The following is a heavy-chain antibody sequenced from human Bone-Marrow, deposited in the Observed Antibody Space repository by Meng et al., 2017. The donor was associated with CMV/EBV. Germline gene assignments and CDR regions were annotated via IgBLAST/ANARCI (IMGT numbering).Heavy chain of an antibody. CDR1: KYTFTDYY. J-gene: IGHJ6*02. Sequence: ASVKVSCKASKYTFTDYYIHWVRQAPGQGLEWMGWINPNSGGTNYAQKFQGRVTMTRDTSISTAYMELSRLRSDDTAVYYCARDCVDTAMAINYYYYGMDVWGQGTTVPVSS. CDR2: INPNSGGT. CDR3: ARDCVDTAMAINYYYYGMDV. D-gene: IGHD5-18*01. V-gene: IGHV1-2*02.